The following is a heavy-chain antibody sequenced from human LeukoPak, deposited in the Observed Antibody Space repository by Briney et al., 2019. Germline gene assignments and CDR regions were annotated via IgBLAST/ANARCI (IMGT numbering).Heavy chain of an antibody. J-gene: IGHJ4*02. CDR3: ARGGSSGIPYFDY. Sequence: SQTLSLTCAVSGGSISSGGYSWSWIRQPPGKGLEWIGYIYHSGSTYYNPSLKSRVTISVDRSKNQFSLKLSSVTAADTAVYYCARGGSSGIPYFDYWGQGTLVTVSS. CDR1: GGSISSGGYS. V-gene: IGHV4-30-2*01. CDR2: IYHSGST. D-gene: IGHD3-22*01.